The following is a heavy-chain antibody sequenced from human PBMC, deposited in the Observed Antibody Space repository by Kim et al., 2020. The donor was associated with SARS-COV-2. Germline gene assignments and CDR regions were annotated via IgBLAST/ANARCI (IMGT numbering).Heavy chain of an antibody. Sequence: SETLSLTCTVSGGSISSSSYYWGWIRQPPGKGLEWIGSIYYSGSTYYNPSLKSRVTISVDTSKNQFSLKLSSVTAADTAVYYCARQGYYDSSGYPPSRSGSYYYYGMDVWGQGTTVTVSS. D-gene: IGHD3-22*01. V-gene: IGHV4-39*01. CDR2: IYYSGST. CDR3: ARQGYYDSSGYPPSRSGSYYYYGMDV. CDR1: GGSISSSSYY. J-gene: IGHJ6*02.